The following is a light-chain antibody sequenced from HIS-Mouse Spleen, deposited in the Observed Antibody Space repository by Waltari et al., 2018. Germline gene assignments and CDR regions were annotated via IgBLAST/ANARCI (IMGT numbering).Light chain of an antibody. J-gene: IGLJ2*01. CDR2: RNN. CDR3: AAWDDSLSGHVV. CDR1: SPNIGSNY. V-gene: IGLV1-47*01. Sequence: QSVLTQPPSASGTPGQRVTISCSGSSPNIGSNYVYCYQQLPGTAPKLLIYRNNQRPSGVPDRFSGSKSGTSASLAISGLRSEDEADYYCAAWDDSLSGHVVFGGGTKLTVL.